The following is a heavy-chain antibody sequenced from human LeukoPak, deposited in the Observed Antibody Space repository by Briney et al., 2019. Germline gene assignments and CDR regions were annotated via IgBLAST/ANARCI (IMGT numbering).Heavy chain of an antibody. CDR3: AKDLWGYDFYF. V-gene: IGHV3-23*01. J-gene: IGHJ4*02. CDR2: ISGSGVST. D-gene: IGHD3-3*01. CDR1: GFRFSSYA. Sequence: GGSLRLACAASGFRFSSYAMSWVRQAPGKGLEWVSAISGSGVSTYYADSVKGRFTVSRDNSKNTLYLQMSSLRAEDTAVYYCAKDLWGYDFYFWGQGTLVTVSS.